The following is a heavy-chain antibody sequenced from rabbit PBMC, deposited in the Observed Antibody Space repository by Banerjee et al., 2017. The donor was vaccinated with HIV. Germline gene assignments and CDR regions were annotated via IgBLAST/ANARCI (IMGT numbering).Heavy chain of an antibody. CDR2: IYAGSSSGT. CDR3: ARNYGYGGYDDL. Sequence: QEQLEESGGDLVKPEGSLTLTCTASGFSFSSCFWICWVRQVPGKGLEWIGSIYAGSSSGTYYASWAKGRFTISKTSSTTVTLQMTSLTAADTATYFCARNYGYGGYDDLWGPGTLVTV. V-gene: IGHV1S45*01. CDR1: GFSFSSCFW. D-gene: IGHD2-1*01. J-gene: IGHJ6*01.